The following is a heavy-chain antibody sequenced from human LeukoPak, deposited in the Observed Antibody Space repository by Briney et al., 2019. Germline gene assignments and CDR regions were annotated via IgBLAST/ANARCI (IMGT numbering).Heavy chain of an antibody. D-gene: IGHD5-18*01. V-gene: IGHV1-2*02. J-gene: IGHJ4*02. Sequence: RRASVKVSCKASGYTFTGYYMHWVRQAPGQGLEWMGWINPNSGGTNYAQKFQGRVTMTRDTSISTAYMELSRLRSDDTAVYYCARDAGYSYGSDYWGQGTLVTVSS. CDR2: INPNSGGT. CDR1: GYTFTGYY. CDR3: ARDAGYSYGSDY.